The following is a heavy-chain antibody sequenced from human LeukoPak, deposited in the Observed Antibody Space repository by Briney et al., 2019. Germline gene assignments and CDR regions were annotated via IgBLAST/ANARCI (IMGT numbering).Heavy chain of an antibody. Sequence: SETLSLTCTVSGGSISSGGYYWSWIRQHPGKGLEWIGYIYYSGSTYYNPSLKSRVTISVDTSKNQFSLKLSSVTAADTAVYYCARPRPDTNRWYFDLWGRGTLVTVSS. V-gene: IGHV4-31*03. CDR2: IYYSGST. CDR3: ARPRPDTNRWYFDL. D-gene: IGHD1-14*01. J-gene: IGHJ2*01. CDR1: GGSISSGGYY.